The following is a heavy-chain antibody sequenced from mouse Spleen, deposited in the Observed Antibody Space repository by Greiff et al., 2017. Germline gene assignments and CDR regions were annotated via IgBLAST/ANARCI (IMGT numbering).Heavy chain of an antibody. D-gene: IGHD1-1*01. CDR2: ISDGGSYT. CDR1: GFTFSSYA. J-gene: IGHJ4*01. CDR3: ARDYYGSPGAMDY. V-gene: IGHV5-4*01. Sequence: EVQLVESGGGLVKPGGSLKLSCAASGFTFSSYAISWVRQTPEKRLEWVATISDGGSYTYYPDNVKGRFTISRDNAKNNLYLQMSHLKSEDTAMYYCARDYYGSPGAMDYWGQGTSVTVSS.